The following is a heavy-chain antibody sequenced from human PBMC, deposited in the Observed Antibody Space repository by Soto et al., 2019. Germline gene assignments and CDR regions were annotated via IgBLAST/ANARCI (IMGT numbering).Heavy chain of an antibody. Sequence: EVQLVESGGGLVQPGGSLRLSCAASGFTFSSYSMNWVRQAPGKGLEWVSYISSSSSTIYYADSGKGRFTISRDNAKNSLYLQMNSRREEDTAVYYCARQEYSSSSYGMDVWGQGTTVTVSS. V-gene: IGHV3-48*02. CDR2: ISSSSSTI. J-gene: IGHJ6*02. D-gene: IGHD6-6*01. CDR1: GFTFSSYS. CDR3: ARQEYSSSSYGMDV.